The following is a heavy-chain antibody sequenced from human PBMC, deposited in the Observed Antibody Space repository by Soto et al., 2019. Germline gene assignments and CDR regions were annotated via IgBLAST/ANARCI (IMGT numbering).Heavy chain of an antibody. CDR2: IYYSGST. D-gene: IGHD3-10*01. CDR3: ARGTRWVTMVRGVTFDY. CDR1: GGSISSGGYY. V-gene: IGHV4-31*03. Sequence: QVQLRESGPGLVKPSQTLSLTCTVSGGSISSGGYYWSWIRQHPGKGLEWIGYIYYSGSTYYNPSLKSRVTISVDTSKNQFSLKLSSVTAADTAVYYCARGTRWVTMVRGVTFDYWGQGTLVTVSS. J-gene: IGHJ4*02.